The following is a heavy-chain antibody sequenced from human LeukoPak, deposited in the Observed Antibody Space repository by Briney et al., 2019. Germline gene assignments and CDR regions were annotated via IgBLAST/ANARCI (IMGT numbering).Heavy chain of an antibody. CDR3: ARDQRHYDILTGSDY. V-gene: IGHV3-48*03. D-gene: IGHD3-9*01. Sequence: GGSLRLSCAASGFTFSSYEMNWVRQAPGKGLEWVSYISSSGSTIYYADSVKGRFTISRDNAKNSLYLQMNSLRAEDTAVYYSARDQRHYDILTGSDYWGQGTLVTVSS. J-gene: IGHJ4*02. CDR2: ISSSGSTI. CDR1: GFTFSSYE.